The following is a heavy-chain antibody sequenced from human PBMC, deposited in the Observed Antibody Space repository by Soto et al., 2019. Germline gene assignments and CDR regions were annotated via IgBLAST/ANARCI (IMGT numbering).Heavy chain of an antibody. CDR1: GFTFSSYA. V-gene: IGHV3-30-3*01. CDR3: GRNKGSSWDYYYYMDV. D-gene: IGHD6-13*01. Sequence: QVQLVESGGGVVQPGRSLRLSCAASGFTFSSYAMHWVRQAPGKGLEWVAVISYDGSNKYYADSVKGRFTISRDNSKNTLYLQMNSLRAEDTGGYYCGRNKGSSWDYYYYMDVWGKGTTVTVSS. CDR2: ISYDGSNK. J-gene: IGHJ6*03.